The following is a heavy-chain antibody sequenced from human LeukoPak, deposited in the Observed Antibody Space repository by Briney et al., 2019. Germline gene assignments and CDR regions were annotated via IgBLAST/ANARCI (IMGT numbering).Heavy chain of an antibody. Sequence: PGGSLRLSCAASGFIFSSYGMHWVRQAPGKGLEWVAVISYDGSNKYYADSVKGRFTISRDNSKNTLYLQMNSLRAEDTAVYYCARPVGLAAALDYWGQGTLVTVSS. CDR1: GFIFSSYG. V-gene: IGHV3-30*19. J-gene: IGHJ4*02. CDR3: ARPVGLAAALDY. D-gene: IGHD6-13*01. CDR2: ISYDGSNK.